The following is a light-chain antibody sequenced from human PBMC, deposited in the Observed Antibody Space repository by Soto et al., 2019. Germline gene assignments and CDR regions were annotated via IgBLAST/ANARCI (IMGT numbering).Light chain of an antibody. V-gene: IGKV1-9*01. Sequence: IQLTQSPSSLSASVGDRVTISCRASQGIANFLAWYQQKPGKAPKLLIYGASTLQSGVPSRFSGSGSGTDFPPTTRILHPEYFATYYFQPLNISPTPSGPGTKVDIK. CDR1: QGIANF. J-gene: IGKJ3*01. CDR3: QPLNISPTP. CDR2: GAS.